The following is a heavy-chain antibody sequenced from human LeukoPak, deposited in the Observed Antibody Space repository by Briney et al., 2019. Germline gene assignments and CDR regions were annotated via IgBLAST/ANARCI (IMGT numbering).Heavy chain of an antibody. D-gene: IGHD3-10*01. CDR1: GYSISSGYY. V-gene: IGHV4-38-2*02. CDR3: AREVHASPNWFDP. Sequence: PSETLSLTCTVSGYSISSGYYWGWIRQPPGKGLEWIGSIYHSGSTYYNPSLKSRVTISVDTSKNQFSLKLSSVTAADTAVYYCAREVHASPNWFDPWGQGTLVTVSS. J-gene: IGHJ5*02. CDR2: IYHSGST.